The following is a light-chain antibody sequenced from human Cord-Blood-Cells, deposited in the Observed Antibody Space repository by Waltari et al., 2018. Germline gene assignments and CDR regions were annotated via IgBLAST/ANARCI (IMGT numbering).Light chain of an antibody. CDR3: QAWDSSTAVV. CDR1: KLGDKY. Sequence: SYELTQPPSVSVSPGQTATITCSGDKLGDKYACWYQQKPGQSPVLGIYQDSKRPSGIPERFSGANSGNTATLTISGTQAMDEADYFGQAWDSSTAVVFGGGTKLTVL. V-gene: IGLV3-1*01. CDR2: QDS. J-gene: IGLJ2*01.